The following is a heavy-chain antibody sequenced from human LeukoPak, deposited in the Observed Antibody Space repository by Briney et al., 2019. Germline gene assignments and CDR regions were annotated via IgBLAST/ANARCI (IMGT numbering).Heavy chain of an antibody. CDR2: MNPNSGNT. CDR3: AREIGYYGSGSYDL. J-gene: IGHJ5*02. CDR1: GYTFTSYD. V-gene: IGHV1-8*01. D-gene: IGHD3-10*01. Sequence: GASVKVSCKASGYTFTSYDINWVRQATGQGLEWMGWMNPNSGNTGYAQKFQGRVTMTRNTSISTAYMELSSLRSEDTAVYYCAREIGYYGSGSYDLWGQGTLVTVSS.